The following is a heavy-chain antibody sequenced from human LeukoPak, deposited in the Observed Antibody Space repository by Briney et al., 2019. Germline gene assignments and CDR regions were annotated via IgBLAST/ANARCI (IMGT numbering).Heavy chain of an antibody. V-gene: IGHV4-34*01. CDR1: GGSFSGYY. CDR3: ARGYSSSWYSFGY. J-gene: IGHJ4*02. D-gene: IGHD6-13*01. CDR2: INHSGST. Sequence: SETLSLTCAVYGGSFSGYYWSWIRQPPGKGLEWIGEINHSGSTNYNPSLKSRVTISVDTSKNQFSLKLSSVTAADTAVYYCARGYSSSWYSFGYWGQGTLVTVSS.